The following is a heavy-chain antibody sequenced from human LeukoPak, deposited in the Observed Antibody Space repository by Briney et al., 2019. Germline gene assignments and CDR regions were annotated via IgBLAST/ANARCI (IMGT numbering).Heavy chain of an antibody. CDR1: GFTFSSYA. J-gene: IGHJ4*02. V-gene: IGHV3-23*01. Sequence: PGGSLRLSCAASGFTFSSYAMSWVRQAPGKGLEWVSAISGSGGSTYYADSVKGRFTISRDNSKNTLYLQMNSLRAEDTAVYYCAKDRALDGVVHYFDYWGQGTLVTVSS. CDR2: ISGSGGST. CDR3: AKDRALDGVVHYFDY. D-gene: IGHD3-3*01.